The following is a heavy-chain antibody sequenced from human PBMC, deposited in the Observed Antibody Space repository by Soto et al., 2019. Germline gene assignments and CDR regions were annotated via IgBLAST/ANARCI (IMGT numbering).Heavy chain of an antibody. J-gene: IGHJ5*02. CDR3: ASRVPAAPNWFDP. D-gene: IGHD2-2*01. Sequence: ETLSLTCAVSGGSISSGTWWSWVRQPPGRGLEWIGEIYHSGSPNYNPSLKSRVTMSVDKSKNLFSLRLSSVTAADSALYYCASRVPAAPNWFDPWGQGTLVTVSS. CDR1: GGSISSGTW. CDR2: IYHSGSP. V-gene: IGHV4-4*02.